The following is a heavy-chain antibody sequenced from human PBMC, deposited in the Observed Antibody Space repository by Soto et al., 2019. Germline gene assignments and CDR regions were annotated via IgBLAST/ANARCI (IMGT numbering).Heavy chain of an antibody. V-gene: IGHV4-59*01. J-gene: IGHJ5*02. D-gene: IGHD2-8*01. CDR1: GGSIIHYY. Sequence: SETLSLTCSVSGGSIIHYYWSWIRQSPGKGLEWIGYAYYSGSTDYNPSLKSRVTMSVDTSKNQVSLKLNSVTTADTAVYYCARDRSTYGGGGTGEVKENWFDPWGPGTLVTSPQ. CDR3: ARDRSTYGGGGTGEVKENWFDP. CDR2: AYYSGST.